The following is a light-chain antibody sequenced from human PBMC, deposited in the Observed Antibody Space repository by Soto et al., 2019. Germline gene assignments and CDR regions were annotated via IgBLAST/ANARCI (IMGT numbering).Light chain of an antibody. CDR2: DDD. Sequence: QSVLTQPPSVSAAPGQRVTISCSGSTSNIESHYVSWYQQFPGTAPRIIIYDDDQRPSGIPDRFSGSKSGTSATLGITGLQTGDEADYYCGTWDSSLTAVLFGGGTKLTVL. CDR3: GTWDSSLTAVL. CDR1: TSNIESHY. V-gene: IGLV1-51*01. J-gene: IGLJ2*01.